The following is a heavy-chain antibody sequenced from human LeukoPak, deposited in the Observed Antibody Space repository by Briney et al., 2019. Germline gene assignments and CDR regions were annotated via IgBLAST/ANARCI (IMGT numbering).Heavy chain of an antibody. CDR2: LYSDGNT. V-gene: IGHV3-53*01. Sequence: GGSLRISCAASGFTVITNDMTWVRQAPGKGLEWVSVLYSDGNTKYADSVQGRFTISRDNSKNTLYLEMNSLSPDDTAVYYCARGVEPLAANTLAYWGQGTLVTVSS. J-gene: IGHJ4*02. CDR3: ARGVEPLAANTLAY. CDR1: GFTVITND. D-gene: IGHD1-14*01.